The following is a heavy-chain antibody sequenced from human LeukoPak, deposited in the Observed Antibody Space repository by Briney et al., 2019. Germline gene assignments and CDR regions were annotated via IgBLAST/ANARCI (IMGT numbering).Heavy chain of an antibody. CDR3: ARDLMTTPTWDFDY. V-gene: IGHV1-2*02. J-gene: IGHJ4*02. Sequence: ASVKVSCKGSGYTFSGYYMHWVRQAPGQGLEWMGWTNPNSGTTNYAQKFQGRVTVTRDTSTSTAYMELSRLESDDTAVYYCARDLMTTPTWDFDYWGQGTLVTVAS. CDR2: TNPNSGTT. D-gene: IGHD3-16*01. CDR1: GYTFSGYY.